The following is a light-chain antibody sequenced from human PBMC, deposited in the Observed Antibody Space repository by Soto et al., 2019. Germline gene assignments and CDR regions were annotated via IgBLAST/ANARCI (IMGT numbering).Light chain of an antibody. CDR2: EAS. J-gene: IGKJ3*01. CDR3: QQSYRTPPFH. Sequence: DIQMSQSPSPLSASVGDRVYITCRTSQSVNSFLNWYQAKPGKAPILRIYEASNLGNGVPSRFSRSGSGTDFTLTIRSLQTEDSATYYCQQSYRTPPFHFVPGTIV. CDR1: QSVNSF. V-gene: IGKV1-39*01.